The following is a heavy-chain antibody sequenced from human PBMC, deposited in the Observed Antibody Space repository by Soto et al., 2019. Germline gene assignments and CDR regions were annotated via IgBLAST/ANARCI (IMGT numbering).Heavy chain of an antibody. CDR1: GYIFNSYG. Sequence: QVQLVQSGVEVKKPGASVKVSCKASGYIFNSYGISWVRQAPGQGLEWMGWISPYNSHTNYAQQFQGRVTMTTDRSTSTVYMELRSLRSDDTAVYYCARDLGEIFGVVTDYWGQGPLVTVSS. CDR2: ISPYNSHT. V-gene: IGHV1-18*01. D-gene: IGHD3-3*01. J-gene: IGHJ4*02. CDR3: ARDLGEIFGVVTDY.